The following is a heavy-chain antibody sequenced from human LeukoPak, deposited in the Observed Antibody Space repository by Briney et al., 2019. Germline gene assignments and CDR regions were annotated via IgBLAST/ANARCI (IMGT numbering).Heavy chain of an antibody. CDR3: AKDSFGITMIVVASGWFDP. V-gene: IGHV3-30*02. Sequence: GGSLRLSCAASGFTFSSYGMHWVRQAPGKGLEWVAFIRYDGSNKYYADSVKGRFTISRDNSKNTLYLQMNSLRAEDTAVYYCAKDSFGITMIVVASGWFDPWGQGTLVTVSS. D-gene: IGHD3-22*01. J-gene: IGHJ5*02. CDR2: IRYDGSNK. CDR1: GFTFSSYG.